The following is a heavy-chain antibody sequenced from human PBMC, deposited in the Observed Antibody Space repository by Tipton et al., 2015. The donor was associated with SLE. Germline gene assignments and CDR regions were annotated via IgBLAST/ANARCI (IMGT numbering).Heavy chain of an antibody. Sequence: VQLVQSGGGLVKPGGSLRLSCAASGFTFDDYAMHWVRQAPGKGLEWVSGISWNSGSIGYADSVKGRFTISRDNAKNSLYLQMNSLRAEDTALYYCAKGIAAAGHDAFDIWGQGTMVTVSS. CDR2: ISWNSGSI. CDR3: AKGIAAAGHDAFDI. CDR1: GFTFDDYA. D-gene: IGHD6-13*01. V-gene: IGHV3-9*01. J-gene: IGHJ3*02.